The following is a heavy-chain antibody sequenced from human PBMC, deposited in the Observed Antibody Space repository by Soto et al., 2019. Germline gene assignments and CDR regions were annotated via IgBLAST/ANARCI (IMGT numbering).Heavy chain of an antibody. CDR3: ARGGRITIFGVVTHDY. J-gene: IGHJ4*02. D-gene: IGHD3-3*01. CDR2: INPSGGST. V-gene: IGHV1-46*03. CDR1: GYTFTSYY. Sequence: QVQLVQSGAEVKKPGASVKVSCKASGYTFTSYYMHWVRQAPGQGLEWMGIINPSGGSTSYAQKFQGRVTMTRDTSTSTVYMELSSLRSEDTAVYYCARGGRITIFGVVTHDYWGQGTLVTVSS.